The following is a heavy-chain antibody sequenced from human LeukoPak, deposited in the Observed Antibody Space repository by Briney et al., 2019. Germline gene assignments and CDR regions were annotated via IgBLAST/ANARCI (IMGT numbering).Heavy chain of an antibody. D-gene: IGHD3-16*02. Sequence: SQTLSLTCTVSGGSISSGGYYWSWIRQHPGKGLEWIGYIYYSGSTYYNPSLKSRVTISVDTSKNQFSLKLSSVTAADTAVYYCAGIGGVINNWFDPWGQGTLVTVSS. CDR2: IYYSGST. J-gene: IGHJ5*02. CDR1: GGSISSGGYY. V-gene: IGHV4-31*03. CDR3: AGIGGVINNWFDP.